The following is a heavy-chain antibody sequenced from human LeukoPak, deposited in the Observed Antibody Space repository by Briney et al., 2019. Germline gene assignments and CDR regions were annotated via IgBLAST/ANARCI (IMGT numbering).Heavy chain of an antibody. V-gene: IGHV3-21*01. CDR2: IGSSSSYI. Sequence: GGSLRLSCAASGFTFDDYGMSWVRQAPGKGLEWVSSIGSSSSYIYYADSVKGRFTISRDNAKNSLYLQMNSLRAEDTAVYYCARGRSTVTDYWGQGTLVTVSS. CDR1: GFTFDDYG. J-gene: IGHJ4*02. CDR3: ARGRSTVTDY. D-gene: IGHD5/OR15-5a*01.